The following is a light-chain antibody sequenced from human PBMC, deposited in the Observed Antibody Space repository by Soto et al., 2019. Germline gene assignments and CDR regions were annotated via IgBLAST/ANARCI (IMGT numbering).Light chain of an antibody. CDR3: QQSYSTPIT. CDR1: QSISTY. V-gene: IGKV1-39*01. Sequence: DIQMTQSPSSLSASVGDRFTFTCRASQSISTYLNWYQQKPGKAPKVLIYAASSLQSGVPSRFSGSGSGTDFTLTISSLQPEDFATYYCQQSYSTPITFGQGTRLEIK. CDR2: AAS. J-gene: IGKJ5*01.